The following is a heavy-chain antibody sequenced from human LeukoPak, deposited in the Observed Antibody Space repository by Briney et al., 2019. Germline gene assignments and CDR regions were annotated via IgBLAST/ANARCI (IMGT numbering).Heavy chain of an antibody. D-gene: IGHD2-2*01. J-gene: IGHJ5*02. CDR3: ARARRYCSSTSCPNWFDP. CDR1: GGSVSSGSYY. Sequence: ETLSLTCTVSGGSVSSGSYYWSWIRPPPGKGLEWIGYIYYSGSTNYNPSLKSRVTISVDTSKNQFSLKLSSVTAADTAVYYCARARRYCSSTSCPNWFDPWGQGTLVTVSS. V-gene: IGHV4-61*01. CDR2: IYYSGST.